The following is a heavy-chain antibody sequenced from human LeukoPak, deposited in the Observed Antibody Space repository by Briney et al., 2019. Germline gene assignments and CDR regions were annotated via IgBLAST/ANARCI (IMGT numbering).Heavy chain of an antibody. Sequence: SETLSLACAVYGRSFSGYYWSWIRQPPGKGLEWIGEINQSGSTNYNPSLKSRITISVDTSKNQFSLKLSSVTATDTAVYYCARGGYSYGHYYYYYYMDVWGKGTTVTVSS. CDR1: GRSFSGYY. J-gene: IGHJ6*03. CDR3: ARGGYSYGHYYYYYYMDV. CDR2: INQSGST. D-gene: IGHD5-18*01. V-gene: IGHV4-34*01.